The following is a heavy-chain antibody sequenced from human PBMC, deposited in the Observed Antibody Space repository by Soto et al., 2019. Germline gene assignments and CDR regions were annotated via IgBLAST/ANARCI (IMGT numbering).Heavy chain of an antibody. J-gene: IGHJ4*02. D-gene: IGHD3-22*01. CDR2: IDPSGGIT. V-gene: IGHV1-46*01. CDR3: AXXVXXXXXXETIGYYFDH. CDR1: GYSFTNFH. Sequence: QVQLSQFGAEVKKPGASVKVSCKASGYSFTNFHIHWVRQAPGQGLEWMGMIDPSGGITRDAQRLQGRITMTRDASTSTVYMELRSLTSEDTAVYYCAXXVXXXXXXETIGYYFDHWGQGTLVTXSS.